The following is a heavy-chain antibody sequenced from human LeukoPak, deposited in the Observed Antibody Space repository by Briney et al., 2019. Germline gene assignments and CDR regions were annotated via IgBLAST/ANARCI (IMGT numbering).Heavy chain of an antibody. Sequence: ASVKVSCKASGYTFTSYGISWVRQAPGQGLEWMGWISAYNGNTNYAQKLQGRVTMTTDTSTSTAYMELRSLRSDDTAVYYCASTRFWYYDSFVRPYYFAYWGQGTLVTVSS. CDR1: GYTFTSYG. J-gene: IGHJ4*02. V-gene: IGHV1-18*01. CDR3: ASTRFWYYDSFVRPYYFAY. CDR2: ISAYNGNT. D-gene: IGHD3-22*01.